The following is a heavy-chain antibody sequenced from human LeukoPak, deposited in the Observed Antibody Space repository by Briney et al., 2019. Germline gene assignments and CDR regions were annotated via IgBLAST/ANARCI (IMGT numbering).Heavy chain of an antibody. CDR3: ARDSQWGYAMDV. CDR2: ISSSGTTI. CDR1: GFTFSSYG. J-gene: IGHJ6*02. D-gene: IGHD1-26*01. Sequence: GGSLRLSCAASGFTFSSYGMNWVRQAPGKGLEWVSYISSSGTTIFYADSVKGRFTISRDNAKNSVYLQMNSLRDEDTAVYYCARDSQWGYAMDVWGQGTTVTVSS. V-gene: IGHV3-48*02.